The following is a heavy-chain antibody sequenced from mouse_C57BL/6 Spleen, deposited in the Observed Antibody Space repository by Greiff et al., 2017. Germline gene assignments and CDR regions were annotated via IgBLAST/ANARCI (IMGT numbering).Heavy chain of an antibody. CDR2: IYPGSGNT. CDR1: GYTFTDYY. CDR3: AGIYDGYFDY. V-gene: IGHV1-76*01. Sequence: QVQLQQSGAELVRPGASVKLSCKASGYTFTDYYINWVKQRPGPGLEWIARIYPGSGNTYYNEKFKGKATLTAEKSSSTAYMQLSSLTSEDSAVYFCAGIYDGYFDYWGQGTTLTVSS. J-gene: IGHJ2*01. D-gene: IGHD2-3*01.